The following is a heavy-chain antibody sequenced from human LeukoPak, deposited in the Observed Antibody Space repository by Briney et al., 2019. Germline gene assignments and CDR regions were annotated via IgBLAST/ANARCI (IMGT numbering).Heavy chain of an antibody. V-gene: IGHV1-18*01. Sequence: ASVKVSCKASGYSFTGYAITWVRQAPGQGLEWMGWISGSNGNTNYAQKFQGRVTMTTGTSTNTAYMELRSLRSDDTAVYYCARSYSSTWYSYYYYMDVWGKGTTVTVSS. D-gene: IGHD6-13*01. CDR3: ARSYSSTWYSYYYYMDV. CDR1: GYSFTGYA. CDR2: ISGSNGNT. J-gene: IGHJ6*03.